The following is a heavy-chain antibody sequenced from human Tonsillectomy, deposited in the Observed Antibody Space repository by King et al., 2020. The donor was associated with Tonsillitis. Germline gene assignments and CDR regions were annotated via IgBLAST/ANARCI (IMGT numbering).Heavy chain of an antibody. D-gene: IGHD3-22*01. CDR1: GGSINSRNYN. J-gene: IGHJ4*02. CDR2: IYYSGRT. V-gene: IGHV4-39*01. CDR3: ARHMFYYYDSPLDY. Sequence: LQLQESGPGLVKPSATLSLTCTVSGGSINSRNYNWGWVRQPPGKGLEWIGTIYYSGRTYYNPSLKSRLTMSVDTSENQFSLKLSSMTAADTAIYYCARHMFYYYDSPLDYWGQGTLVSVSS.